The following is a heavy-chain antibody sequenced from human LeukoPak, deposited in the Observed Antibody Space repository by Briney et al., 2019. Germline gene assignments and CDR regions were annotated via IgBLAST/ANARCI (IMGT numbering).Heavy chain of an antibody. Sequence: GGSLRLSCATSGFTFSSYWMSWVRQAPGKGLEWVANIKQDGSEKYYVDSVKGRFTISRDNAKNSLYLQMNSLRAEDTAMYYCATTGYSYGYDTDYWGQGTLVTVSS. CDR3: ATTGYSYGYDTDY. D-gene: IGHD5-18*01. J-gene: IGHJ4*02. CDR1: GFTFSSYW. CDR2: IKQDGSEK. V-gene: IGHV3-7*01.